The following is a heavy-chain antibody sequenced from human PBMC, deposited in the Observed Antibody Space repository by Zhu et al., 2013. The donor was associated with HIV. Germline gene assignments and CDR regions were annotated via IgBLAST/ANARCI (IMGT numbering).Heavy chain of an antibody. D-gene: IGHD6-13*01. CDR3: ARPPLATAAGRSENYYYYYGMDV. CDR1: GGTFSSYA. CDR2: IIPIFGTA. J-gene: IGHJ6*02. Sequence: QVQLVQSGAEVKKPGSSVKVSCKASGGTFSSYAISWVRQAPGQGLEWMGGIIPIFGTANYAQKFQGRVTITADESTSTAYMELSSLRSEDTAVYYCARPPLATAAGRSENYYYYYGMDVWGQGTTVTVSS. V-gene: IGHV1-69*01.